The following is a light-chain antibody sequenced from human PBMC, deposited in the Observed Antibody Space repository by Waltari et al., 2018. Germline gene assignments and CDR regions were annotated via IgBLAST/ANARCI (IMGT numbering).Light chain of an antibody. V-gene: IGLV3-25*03. CDR2: KDS. Sequence: SYGLTQAPSVSVSPGQTARITCSGDTLPKEYVYWYQQKPGQAPVLVIYKDSERPSGIPERFSGSRAGTTVALTINGVQAEDEAEYYCQSSDSSGSYVLFGGGTKLTVL. J-gene: IGLJ3*02. CDR1: TLPKEY. CDR3: QSSDSSGSYVL.